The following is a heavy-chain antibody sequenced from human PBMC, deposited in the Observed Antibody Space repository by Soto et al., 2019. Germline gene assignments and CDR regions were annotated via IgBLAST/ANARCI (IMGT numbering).Heavy chain of an antibody. CDR2: ISPMFGAA. Sequence: QVQRVQSGAEMKKPGSSVKVSCQSSGGTFNTYAMNWVRQAPGQGPEWMGDISPMFGAAIYAPKFQGRVTITADESTGTSYMQLSSLTSEDTALYFCAREVQVHTPAFVYWGQGTLVTVSS. D-gene: IGHD3-10*01. V-gene: IGHV1-69*19. CDR1: GGTFNTYA. CDR3: AREVQVHTPAFVY. J-gene: IGHJ4*02.